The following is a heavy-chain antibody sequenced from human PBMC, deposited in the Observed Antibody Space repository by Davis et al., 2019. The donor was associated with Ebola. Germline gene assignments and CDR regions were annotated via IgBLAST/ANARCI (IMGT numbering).Heavy chain of an antibody. CDR2: ISGNSRDT. CDR3: TRDPRRVDY. Sequence: GESLKISCAASGFTFSDHYMTWIRQAPGKGLEWLSYISGNSRDTRYADSVRGRFTISRDNANNLLFLQMNSLRPEDTAVYYCTRDPRRVDYWGQGTLVTVSS. V-gene: IGHV3-11*06. J-gene: IGHJ4*02. CDR1: GFTFSDHY.